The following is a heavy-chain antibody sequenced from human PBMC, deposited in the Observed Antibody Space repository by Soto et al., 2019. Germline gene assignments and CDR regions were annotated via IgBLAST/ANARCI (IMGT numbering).Heavy chain of an antibody. CDR2: IYYSGST. D-gene: IGHD3-3*01. V-gene: IGHV4-39*01. J-gene: IGHJ6*03. Sequence: SETLSLTCTVSGGSISSSSYYWGWIRQPPGKGLEWIGSIYYSGSTYYNPSLKSRVTISVDTSKNQFSLKLSSVTAADTALYYCARRYYVFWSGYYISRDYYYYYMDVWGKGTTVTVSS. CDR1: GGSISSSSYY. CDR3: ARRYYVFWSGYYISRDYYYYYMDV.